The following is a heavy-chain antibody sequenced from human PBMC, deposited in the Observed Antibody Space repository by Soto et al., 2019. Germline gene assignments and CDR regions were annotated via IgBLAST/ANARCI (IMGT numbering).Heavy chain of an antibody. CDR2: ISSSSSTI. J-gene: IGHJ3*02. Sequence: EVQLVESGGGLVPPGGSLRLSCAASGFTFSSYSMNWVRQAPGKGLEWVSYISSSSSTIYDADSVKGRFTISRDNAKYPLYLQMNSLRDEDTAVYYCEREGDSSRYFFAFDIWGQGTMVTVSS. D-gene: IGHD3-22*01. V-gene: IGHV3-48*02. CDR1: GFTFSSYS. CDR3: EREGDSSRYFFAFDI.